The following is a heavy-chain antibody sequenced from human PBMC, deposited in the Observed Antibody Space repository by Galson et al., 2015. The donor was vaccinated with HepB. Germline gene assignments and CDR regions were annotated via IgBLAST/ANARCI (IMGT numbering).Heavy chain of an antibody. CDR1: GYTFTSYY. CDR3: ATNYYDSSFDY. D-gene: IGHD3-22*01. J-gene: IGHJ4*02. CDR2: ISAYNGNT. V-gene: IGHV1-18*04. Sequence: SVKVSCKASGYTFTSYYMHWVRQAPGQGLEWMGWISAYNGNTNYAQKLQGRVTMTTDTSTSTAYMELRSLRSVDTAVYYCATNYYDSSFDYWGQGTLVTVSS.